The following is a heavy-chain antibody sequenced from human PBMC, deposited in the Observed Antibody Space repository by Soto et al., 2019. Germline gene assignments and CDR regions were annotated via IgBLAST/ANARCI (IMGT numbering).Heavy chain of an antibody. Sequence: GGSLRLPCAASGFTFISYAISWVRQTPGKGLEWVSAISGSGGSTYYADSVKGRFTISRDNSKNTLYLQMNSLRAEDTAVYYCAKVIAVAGIHFDYWGQGTLVTVSS. V-gene: IGHV3-23*01. J-gene: IGHJ4*02. CDR3: AKVIAVAGIHFDY. CDR1: GFTFISYA. D-gene: IGHD6-19*01. CDR2: ISGSGGST.